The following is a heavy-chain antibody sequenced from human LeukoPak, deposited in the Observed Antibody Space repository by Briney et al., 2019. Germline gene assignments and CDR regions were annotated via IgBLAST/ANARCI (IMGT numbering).Heavy chain of an antibody. D-gene: IGHD3-10*01. CDR3: ARGAITMVRGWEFDY. CDR2: IRGSGGST. Sequence: GGSLRLSCAASGFTFSTYAMTWVRQAPGRGLEWVSTIRGSGGSTYYADSVKGRFTISRDISKNTVDLQMNNLRAEDTAVYYCARGAITMVRGWEFDYWGQGTLVTVSS. J-gene: IGHJ4*02. V-gene: IGHV3-23*01. CDR1: GFTFSTYA.